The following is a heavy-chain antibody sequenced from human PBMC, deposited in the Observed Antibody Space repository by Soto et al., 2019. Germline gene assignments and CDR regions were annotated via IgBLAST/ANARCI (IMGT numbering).Heavy chain of an antibody. CDR1: GYSFTSYW. V-gene: IGHV5-51*01. CDR2: IYPGDSDT. D-gene: IGHD2-2*01. CDR3: ARRSGVCSSTSCYYFDY. J-gene: IGHJ4*02. Sequence: GESLKISCKGSGYSFTSYWIGWVRQMPGKGLEWMGIIYPGDSDTRYSPSFQGQVTISADKSISTAYLQWSSLKASDTAMYYCARRSGVCSSTSCYYFDYWGQGTLVTVSS.